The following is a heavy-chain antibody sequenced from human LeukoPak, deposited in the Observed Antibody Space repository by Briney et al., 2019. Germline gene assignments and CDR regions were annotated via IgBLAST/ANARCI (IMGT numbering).Heavy chain of an antibody. CDR3: ARSGGSGWYFGINSHYYYMDV. Sequence: ASVKVSCKASGYTFTNYDINWVRQATGQGLEWMGWMNPNSGNTGYAQKFQGGITITRNTSISTAYMELSSLRSEDTALYYCARSGGSGWYFGINSHYYYMDVWGKGTTVTVSS. D-gene: IGHD6-19*01. J-gene: IGHJ6*03. V-gene: IGHV1-8*03. CDR2: MNPNSGNT. CDR1: GYTFTNYD.